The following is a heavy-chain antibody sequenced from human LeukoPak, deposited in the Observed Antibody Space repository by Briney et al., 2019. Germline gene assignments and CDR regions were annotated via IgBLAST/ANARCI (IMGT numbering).Heavy chain of an antibody. J-gene: IGHJ4*02. CDR1: GFTFSSYG. CDR2: ISYDGSNK. Sequence: GGSLRLSCAASGFTFSSYGMHWVRQAPGKGLEWVAVISYDGSNKYYADSGKGRFTISRDNYKNTLYLQMNSLRAEDTAVYYCARVFSRYYYDSSGYPFDYWGQGTLVTVSS. D-gene: IGHD3-22*01. V-gene: IGHV3-30*03. CDR3: ARVFSRYYYDSSGYPFDY.